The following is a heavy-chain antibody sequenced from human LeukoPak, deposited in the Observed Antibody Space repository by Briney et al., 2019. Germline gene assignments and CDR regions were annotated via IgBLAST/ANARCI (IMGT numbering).Heavy chain of an antibody. CDR1: GCSISSNTYF. Sequence: NPSETLSLTCNVSGCSISSNTYFWGWIRRPPGKGLEWVGSIRYSGSTYYNPSLKSRVTISVDTSKNQFSLNLSSLTAADTAVYYCATSDTVSTYNWFDPWGQGTLVTVS. CDR3: ATSDTVSTYNWFDP. V-gene: IGHV4-39*01. CDR2: IRYSGST. J-gene: IGHJ5*02. D-gene: IGHD5/OR15-5a*01.